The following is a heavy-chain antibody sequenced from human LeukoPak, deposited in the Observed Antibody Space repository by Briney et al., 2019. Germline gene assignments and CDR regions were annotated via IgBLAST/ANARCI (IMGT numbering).Heavy chain of an antibody. J-gene: IGHJ4*02. V-gene: IGHV4-59*01. D-gene: IGHD6-13*01. CDR1: GGSISSYY. CDR2: IYYSGST. Sequence: SETLSLTCTVSGGSISSYYWSWIRQPPGKGLEWIGYIYYSGSTNYNPSLKSRVTISVDTSKNQFSLKLSSVAAADTAVYYCARDMTAGFDYWGQGTLVTVSS. CDR3: ARDMTAGFDY.